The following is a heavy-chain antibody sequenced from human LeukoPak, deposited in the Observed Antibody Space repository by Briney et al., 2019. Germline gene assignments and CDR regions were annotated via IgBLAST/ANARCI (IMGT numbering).Heavy chain of an antibody. CDR2: ISGSGGST. J-gene: IGHJ4*02. Sequence: GGSLRLSCAASGFTFSSYAMSWVRQAPGKGLEWVSAISGSGGSTYYADSVKGRFTISRDNSKNTLYLQMNSLRAEDTAVYYCAKGQYQLLIPINFDYWGQGTLVTVSS. CDR1: GFTFSSYA. CDR3: AKGQYQLLIPINFDY. D-gene: IGHD2-2*01. V-gene: IGHV3-23*01.